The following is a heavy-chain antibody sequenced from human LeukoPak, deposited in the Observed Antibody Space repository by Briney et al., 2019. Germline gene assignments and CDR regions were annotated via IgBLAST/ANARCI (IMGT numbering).Heavy chain of an antibody. J-gene: IGHJ4*02. V-gene: IGHV4-4*07. CDR1: GGSISNYY. CDR3: ARDSPPPRHTSAYYYSF. Sequence: KRSETLSLTCTVAGGSISNYYWTWIRQPAGKGMEWIGRINISGTTSYNPSLGGGFTMSVDSSRNQFSLRLTSVPAADTAVYYCARDSPPPRHTSAYYYSFWGPGTLVTVSS. D-gene: IGHD6-19*01. CDR2: INISGTT.